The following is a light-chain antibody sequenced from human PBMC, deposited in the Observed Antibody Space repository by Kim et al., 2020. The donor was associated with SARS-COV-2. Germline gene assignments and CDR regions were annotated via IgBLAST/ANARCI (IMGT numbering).Light chain of an antibody. Sequence: QSVLTQPPSVSGAPGQTVTISCTGSSSNIGAGYDVHWYQRLPGTAPKLLIYRNNNRPSGVPDRFSGSKSDTSASLAITGLQAEDEADYYCQSYDSSLSGYVVFGGGTQLTVL. CDR2: RNN. V-gene: IGLV1-40*01. CDR1: SSNIGAGYD. J-gene: IGLJ2*01. CDR3: QSYDSSLSGYVV.